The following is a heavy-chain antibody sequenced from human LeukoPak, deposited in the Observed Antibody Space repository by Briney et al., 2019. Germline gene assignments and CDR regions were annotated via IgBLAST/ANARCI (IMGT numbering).Heavy chain of an antibody. CDR3: ARDQGSGWRLGY. D-gene: IGHD6-19*01. Sequence: PGGSLRLSCAASGFNLRNYGMSWVRQAPGKGLEWVSAISGSDDTTYYVDSVKGRFTISRDNSKNTLYLQMNSLRAEDTAVYYCARDQGSGWRLGYWGQGTLVTVSS. CDR2: ISGSDDTT. J-gene: IGHJ4*02. V-gene: IGHV3-23*01. CDR1: GFNLRNYG.